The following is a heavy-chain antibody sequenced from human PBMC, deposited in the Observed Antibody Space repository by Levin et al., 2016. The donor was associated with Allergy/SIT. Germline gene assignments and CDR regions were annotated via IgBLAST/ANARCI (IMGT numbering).Heavy chain of an antibody. CDR1: GASISPYY. D-gene: IGHD3-10*01. Sequence: SETLSLTCTVSGASISPYYWSWIRQPPGKGLEWIGYIYYSGVTNYNPSIKSRVTISVDTSKNQFSLKLSSVTAADTAVYYCARSGAGHAFDIWGQGTMVTVSS. V-gene: IGHV4-59*12. CDR2: IYYSGVT. CDR3: ARSGAGHAFDI. J-gene: IGHJ3*02.